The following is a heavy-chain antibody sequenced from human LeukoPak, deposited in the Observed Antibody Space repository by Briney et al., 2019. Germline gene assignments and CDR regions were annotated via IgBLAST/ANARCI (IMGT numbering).Heavy chain of an antibody. J-gene: IGHJ4*02. D-gene: IGHD5-24*01. CDR3: ARKRRDGYNLGYFDY. CDR1: GGSISSGDYY. V-gene: IGHV4-30-4*08. Sequence: SETLSLTCTVSGGSISSGDYYWSWIRQPPGKGLEWIVYIYYSGSTYYNPSLKSRLTISVDTSKNQFSLKLSSVTAADTAVYYCARKRRDGYNLGYFDYWGQGTLVTVSS. CDR2: IYYSGST.